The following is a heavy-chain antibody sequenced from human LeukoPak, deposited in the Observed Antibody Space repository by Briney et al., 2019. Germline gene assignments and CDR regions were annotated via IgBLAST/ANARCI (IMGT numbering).Heavy chain of an antibody. CDR1: GGSISSCSYY. J-gene: IGHJ4*02. D-gene: IGHD3-22*01. V-gene: IGHV4-61*02. Sequence: SETLSLTCPVSGGSISSCSYYWSWIRQPAGKGLEWIGRIYSSGSTNYNPSHKSRVTLSVDTSKNQFSLNLSSVTAADTAVYYCARGRYYDSSGYYYWGQGTLVTVSS. CDR3: ARGRYYDSSGYYY. CDR2: IYSSGST.